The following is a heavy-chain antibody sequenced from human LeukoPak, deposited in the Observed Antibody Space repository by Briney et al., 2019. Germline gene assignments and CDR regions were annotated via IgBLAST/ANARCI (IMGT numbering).Heavy chain of an antibody. Sequence: GGTLRLSCAASGFTFRNYGMSWVRQAPGKGLEWVSAISNSGGNTYYADSVKGRFTISRDNSRNTLYLQMNSLRAEDTAVYYCARGRVYFDYWGQGTLVTVSS. CDR1: GFTFRNYG. J-gene: IGHJ4*02. CDR2: ISNSGGNT. V-gene: IGHV3-23*01. CDR3: ARGRVYFDY. D-gene: IGHD6-6*01.